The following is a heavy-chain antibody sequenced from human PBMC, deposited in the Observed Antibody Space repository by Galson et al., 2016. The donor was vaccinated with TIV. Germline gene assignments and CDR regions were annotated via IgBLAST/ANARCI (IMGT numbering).Heavy chain of an antibody. Sequence: SVKVSCTASGYTFTGYYMHWVRQAPGQGLEWMGWINPNSGDTNYAQNFQDRVTMTRDTSITTAYMELSRLKSADAAVYYCARDLDSTVTASFDYRGQGTLVTISS. CDR1: GYTFTGYY. D-gene: IGHD4-17*01. J-gene: IGHJ4*02. CDR2: INPNSGDT. V-gene: IGHV1-2*02. CDR3: ARDLDSTVTASFDY.